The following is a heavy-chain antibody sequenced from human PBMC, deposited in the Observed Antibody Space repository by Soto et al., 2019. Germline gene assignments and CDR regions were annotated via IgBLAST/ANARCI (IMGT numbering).Heavy chain of an antibody. Sequence: QVQLVQSGAEVKKPGSSVKVSCKASGGTFSSYAISWVRQAPGQGLEWMGGIIPIFGTADYAQKFQGRVRITADESTSAAYMVLSSLRSVDTAVYYCARAGGGHLLYAFDIWGQGTMVTVSS. D-gene: IGHD3-16*01. J-gene: IGHJ3*02. V-gene: IGHV1-69*12. CDR3: ARAGGGHLLYAFDI. CDR2: IIPIFGTA. CDR1: GGTFSSYA.